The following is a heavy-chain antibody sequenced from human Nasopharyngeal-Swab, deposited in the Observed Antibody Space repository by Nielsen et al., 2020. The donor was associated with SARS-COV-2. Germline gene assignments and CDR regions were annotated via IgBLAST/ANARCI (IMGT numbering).Heavy chain of an antibody. CDR3: ARGGRVGSNSFLDY. V-gene: IGHV5-51*01. D-gene: IGHD2-2*03. CDR1: GYVFSSYW. J-gene: IGHJ4*02. CDR2: IYPGDSNN. Sequence: KVSCKVSGYVFSSYWIGWVRQLPGKGLEWMGIIYPGDSNNRYSPSFQGQVTMSADKSINTAYLQWSSLKASDTAMYYCARGGRVGSNSFLDYWGQGTLVTVSS.